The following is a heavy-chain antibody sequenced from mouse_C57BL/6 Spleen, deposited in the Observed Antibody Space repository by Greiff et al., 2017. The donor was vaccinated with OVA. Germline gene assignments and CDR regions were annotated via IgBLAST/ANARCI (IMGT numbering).Heavy chain of an antibody. V-gene: IGHV1-50*01. CDR3: ARGWLLRNFDY. D-gene: IGHD2-3*01. CDR2: IDPSDSYT. Sequence: VQLQQPGAELVKPGASVKLSCKASGYTFTSYWMQWVKQRPGQGLEWIGEIDPSDSYTNYNQKFKGKATLTVDTSSSTAYMQLSSLTSEDSAVYYCARGWLLRNFDYWGQGTTLTVSS. J-gene: IGHJ2*01. CDR1: GYTFTSYW.